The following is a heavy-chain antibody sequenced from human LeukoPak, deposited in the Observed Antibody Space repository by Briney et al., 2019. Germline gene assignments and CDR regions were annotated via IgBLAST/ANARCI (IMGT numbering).Heavy chain of an antibody. CDR1: GYMFTSYD. Sequence: GASVKVSCKASGYMFTSYDINWVRQATGQGLEWMGWMNPNSGNTGFGQKFQGRVTMTTDTSTSTAYMELRSLRSDDTAVYYCARVSGVGAPDYWGQGTLVTVSS. CDR2: MNPNSGNT. CDR3: ARVSGVGAPDY. D-gene: IGHD1-26*01. V-gene: IGHV1-8*01. J-gene: IGHJ4*02.